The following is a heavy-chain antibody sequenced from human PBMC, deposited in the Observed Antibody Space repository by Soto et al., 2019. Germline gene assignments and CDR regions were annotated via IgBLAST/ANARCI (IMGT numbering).Heavy chain of an antibody. V-gene: IGHV3-9*01. CDR2: ITWNSSII. CDR3: AKDQGYSTSYYGYVDL. D-gene: IGHD6-13*01. J-gene: IGHJ2*01. CDR1: GFTFDDYA. Sequence: EVQLVESGGGLVQPGRSLRLSCAASGFTFDDYAMHWVRQPPGKGLEWVSGITWNSSIIGYADSVKGRFTISRDNAKNSLYMQMNSLRPEDTALYYCAKDQGYSTSYYGYVDLWGRGTLVTVSS.